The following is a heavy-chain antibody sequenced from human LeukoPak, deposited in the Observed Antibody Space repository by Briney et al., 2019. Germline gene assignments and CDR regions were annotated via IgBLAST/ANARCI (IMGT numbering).Heavy chain of an antibody. J-gene: IGHJ5*02. V-gene: IGHV1-8*03. CDR2: MNPNSGNT. CDR3: ARGGRTTETTWGKRENWFDP. Sequence: GASVKVSCKASGYTFTSYDINWVRQATGQGLEWMGWMNPNSGNTGYARKFQGRVTITRNTSISTAYMELSSLRSEDTAVYYCARGGRTTETTWGKRENWFDPWGQGTLVTVSS. D-gene: IGHD1-1*01. CDR1: GYTFTSYD.